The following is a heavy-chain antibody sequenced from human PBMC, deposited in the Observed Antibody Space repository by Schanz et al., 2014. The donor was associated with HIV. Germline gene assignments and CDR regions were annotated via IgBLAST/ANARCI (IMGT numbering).Heavy chain of an antibody. CDR3: ARVFGRTYGLPDY. D-gene: IGHD3-10*01. J-gene: IGHJ4*02. CDR1: GFTFTDNY. V-gene: IGHV3-11*01. Sequence: VELVGSGGGFVKPGGSLRLSCCASGFTFTDNYMRWVRPAPGKGLEWLSYIRVNGATREYADSVKGRLTISRDNARTSLYLQMNSLRAEDTAVYYCARVFGRTYGLPDYWGQGTLVTVSS. CDR2: IRVNGATR.